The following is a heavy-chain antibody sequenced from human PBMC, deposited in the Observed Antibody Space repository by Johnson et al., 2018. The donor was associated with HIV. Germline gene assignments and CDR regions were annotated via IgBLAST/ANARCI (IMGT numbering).Heavy chain of an antibody. Sequence: VQLVESGGNLIQPGGSLRLSCAASGFTVNNNYMTWVRQAPGKGLEWVSVIYSGGSTYYADSVKGRFTNSRDNSKNTLYLQMNSLRAEDTAVYYCAREGVYSGSYSGAFDIWGQGTMVTVSS. V-gene: IGHV3-53*01. J-gene: IGHJ3*02. CDR1: GFTVNNNY. CDR3: AREGVYSGSYSGAFDI. CDR2: IYSGGST. D-gene: IGHD1-26*01.